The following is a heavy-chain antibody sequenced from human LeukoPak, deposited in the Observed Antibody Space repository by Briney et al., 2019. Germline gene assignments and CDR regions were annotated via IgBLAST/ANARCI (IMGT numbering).Heavy chain of an antibody. D-gene: IGHD3-10*01. CDR1: GFTFSSYE. CDR3: ARAPSIFGGDFGY. V-gene: IGHV3-48*03. J-gene: IGHJ4*02. Sequence: WGSLRLSCAGSGFTFSSYEMNWVRQAPGKGLEWVSYISSSGSTIYYADSVKGRFTISRDNAKNSLYLQMNSLRADDTAVYYCARAPSIFGGDFGYWGQGTLVTVSS. CDR2: ISSSGSTI.